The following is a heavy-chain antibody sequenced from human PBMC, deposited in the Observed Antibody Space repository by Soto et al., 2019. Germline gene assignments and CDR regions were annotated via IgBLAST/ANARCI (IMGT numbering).Heavy chain of an antibody. CDR3: AKFGVTRGAFDM. V-gene: IGHV4-59*08. Sequence: SETLSLTCTVSGGSISSDYWSWIRQPPGKELEWIGYIYYTGSTNYNPSLKSRVIISEDTSKNQFSLKLSSVTAADTAVYYCAKFGVTRGAFDMWGQGTMVTVSS. CDR2: IYYTGST. CDR1: GGSISSDY. J-gene: IGHJ3*02. D-gene: IGHD3-3*01.